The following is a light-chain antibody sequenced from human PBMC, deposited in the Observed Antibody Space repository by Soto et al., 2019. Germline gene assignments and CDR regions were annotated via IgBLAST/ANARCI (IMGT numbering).Light chain of an antibody. CDR1: QSISIY. Sequence: DIQMTQSPSSLSASVGDRVTIACRATQSISIYLNWYQQKPGKAPKLLIYGATTLQSGVPSRFSADGSSTDFNLTIRSLRPEDFATYYCQESSSGPPFTFGPGTKVDIK. CDR2: GAT. V-gene: IGKV1-39*01. J-gene: IGKJ3*01. CDR3: QESSSGPPFT.